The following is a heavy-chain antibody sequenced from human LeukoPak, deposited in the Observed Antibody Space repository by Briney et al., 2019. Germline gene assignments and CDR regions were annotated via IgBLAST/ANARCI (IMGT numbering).Heavy chain of an antibody. CDR1: GFSLSSYA. J-gene: IGHJ4*02. CDR3: AKAPVTSCRGAFCYPFDS. D-gene: IGHD2-15*01. Sequence: GGSLRLACTVSGFSLSSYALSWVRRAPGKGLEWVSATSSSDAGKYYADSVRGRFTISRDNSRNTMYLQMNSLRVEDAAVYYCAKAPVTSCRGAFCYPFDSWGQGTLVTVSS. V-gene: IGHV3-23*01. CDR2: TSSSDAGK.